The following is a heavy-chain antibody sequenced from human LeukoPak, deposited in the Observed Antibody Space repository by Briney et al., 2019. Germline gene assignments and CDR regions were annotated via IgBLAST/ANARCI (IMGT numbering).Heavy chain of an antibody. CDR1: GYTFTSYG. CDR3: ARDHASPYSSGWYIGYNWFDP. V-gene: IGHV1-18*01. CDR2: ISPYNGNT. J-gene: IGHJ5*02. D-gene: IGHD6-19*01. Sequence: ASVKVSCKASGYTFTSYGISWVRQVPGQSLEWMGWISPYNGNTNYAQNFQGRVTMTTDTSTSTAYMELRSLRSDDTAVYYCARDHASPYSSGWYIGYNWFDPWGQGTLVSVSS.